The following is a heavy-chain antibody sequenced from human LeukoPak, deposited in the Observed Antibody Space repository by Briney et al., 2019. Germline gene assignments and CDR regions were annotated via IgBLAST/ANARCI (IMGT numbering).Heavy chain of an antibody. V-gene: IGHV5-51*01. CDR1: GYIFTNYW. CDR2: IYPDDSDT. J-gene: IGHJ4*02. D-gene: IGHD6-6*01. Sequence: GESLKISCKGSGYIFTNYWIGWVRQMPGKGLEWMGIIYPDDSDTRCSPSFQGQVTISADKSISTTFLQWSSLKASDTAMYYCATTSARGNPHYFDSWGQGTLVTVSS. CDR3: ATTSARGNPHYFDS.